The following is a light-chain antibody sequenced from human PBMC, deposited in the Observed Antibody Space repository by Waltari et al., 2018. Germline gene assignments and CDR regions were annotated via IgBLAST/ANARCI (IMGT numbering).Light chain of an antibody. Sequence: QSAPTKPASVSGSPGHSITISCTGTSSDVGGYNYVPWYQQHPGKAPKLMIYDVTKRPSGVSNRFSGSKSGNTASLTISGLQAEDEADYHCCSYAGSSTYVFVIGTKVTVL. CDR3: CSYAGSSTYV. CDR1: SSDVGGYNY. CDR2: DVT. J-gene: IGLJ1*01. V-gene: IGLV2-23*02.